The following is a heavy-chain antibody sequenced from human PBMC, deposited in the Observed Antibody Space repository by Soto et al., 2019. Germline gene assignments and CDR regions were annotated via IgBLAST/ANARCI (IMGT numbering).Heavy chain of an antibody. D-gene: IGHD4-17*01. V-gene: IGHV4-30-2*01. CDR2: IYHSGST. CDR1: GGSISSGGYS. Sequence: SETLSLTCAVSGGSISSGGYSWSWIRQPPGKGLEWIGYIYHSGSTYYNPSLKSRVTISVDRSKNQFSLKLSSVTAADTAVYYCARGMTTVTTYDYCGQGTLVTVSS. CDR3: ARGMTTVTTYDY. J-gene: IGHJ4*02.